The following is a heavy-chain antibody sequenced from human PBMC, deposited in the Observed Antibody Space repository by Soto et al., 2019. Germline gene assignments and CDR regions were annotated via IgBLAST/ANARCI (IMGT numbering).Heavy chain of an antibody. CDR3: ANSGWIDTHYLADAVDV. Sequence: QITLKESGPTLVKPTQTLTLTCTFSGFSRSTTSVGVGWIRQPPGKALEWLALIYWDDDQRYNPSLKSRLTIAKDTSTNQLVLTMPNMCPVDTAMYYWANSGWIDTHYLADAVDVWGQGTMVTVSS. V-gene: IGHV2-5*02. CDR1: GFSRSTTSVG. CDR2: IYWDDDQ. J-gene: IGHJ3*01. D-gene: IGHD5-12*01.